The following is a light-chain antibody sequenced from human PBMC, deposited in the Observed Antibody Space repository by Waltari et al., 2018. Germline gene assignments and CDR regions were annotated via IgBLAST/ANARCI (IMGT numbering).Light chain of an antibody. Sequence: DIQLAQSPSSLSASVGDTVTIPCRASQSITTALNWYQQRPGQAPRLLIYAASSLPGGVPSRFSGSGSGTVFTLTINGLQPDDFATYYCQDSYSTLSFVFGPGTRVDV. J-gene: IGKJ3*01. V-gene: IGKV1-39*01. CDR1: QSITTA. CDR3: QDSYSTLSFV. CDR2: AAS.